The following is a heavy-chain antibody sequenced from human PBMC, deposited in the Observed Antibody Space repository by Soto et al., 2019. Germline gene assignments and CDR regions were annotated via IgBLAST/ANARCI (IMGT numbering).Heavy chain of an antibody. V-gene: IGHV1-18*01. Sequence: VASVKVSCKASGYTFTSYGISWVRQAPGQGLEWMGWISAYNGNTNYAQKLQGRVTMTTDTSTSTAYMELRSLRSDDTAVYYCAKNTLDIVVVPAAMGFAPGGQGTLVTVSS. J-gene: IGHJ5*02. CDR1: GYTFTSYG. D-gene: IGHD2-2*01. CDR3: AKNTLDIVVVPAAMGFAP. CDR2: ISAYNGNT.